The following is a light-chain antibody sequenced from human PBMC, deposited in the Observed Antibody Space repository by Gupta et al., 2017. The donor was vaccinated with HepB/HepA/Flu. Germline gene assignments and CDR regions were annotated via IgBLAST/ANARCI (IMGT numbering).Light chain of an antibody. J-gene: IGLJ2*01. V-gene: IGLV4-69*02. CDR1: SAHSHYA. CDR2: VDSVGRH. Sequence: HLALTQPPSASASLGASVKLTCTLSSAHSHYAIAWHQLQPEKGPRFLLKVDSVGRHSKGDGIPDRLAGYESGNERYPNLYNVQSEDEADYHCQKWGSTGIYGVFGGGTKLTVL. CDR3: QKWGSTGIYGV.